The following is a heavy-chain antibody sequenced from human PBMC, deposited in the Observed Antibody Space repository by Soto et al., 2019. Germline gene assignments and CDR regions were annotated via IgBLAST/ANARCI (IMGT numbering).Heavy chain of an antibody. J-gene: IGHJ4*02. CDR2: IYYSGST. D-gene: IGHD4-17*01. V-gene: IGHV4-59*08. CDR3: ARRYGPGFDY. Sequence: SETLSLTCTVSGGSISSYYWRWIRQPPGKGLEWIGYIYYSGSTNYNPSLKSRVTISVDTSKNQFSLKLSSVTAADTAVYYCARRYGPGFDYRAQGTPVTVSS. CDR1: GGSISSYY.